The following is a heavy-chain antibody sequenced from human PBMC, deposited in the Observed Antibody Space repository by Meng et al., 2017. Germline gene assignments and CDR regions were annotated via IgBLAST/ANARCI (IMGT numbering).Heavy chain of an antibody. CDR3: ARGPNRLAQDFEY. V-gene: IGHV4-34*01. Sequence: GGAGLVKRSENLSLTCVVAGGSFLDYNWSWIRQPLGKGVEWNREINHRGSNNYNPFLESRATISVDTSQNNLSLKLSSVTAAESAVYYCARGPNRLAQDFEYWGQGTLVTVSS. CDR2: INHRGSN. D-gene: IGHD3-9*01. J-gene: IGHJ4*02. CDR1: GGSFLDYN.